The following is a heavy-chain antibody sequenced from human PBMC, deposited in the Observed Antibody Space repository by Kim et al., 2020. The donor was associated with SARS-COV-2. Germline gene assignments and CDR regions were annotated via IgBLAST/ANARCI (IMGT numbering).Heavy chain of an antibody. CDR3: AKDRVAAAGNWFDP. CDR1: GFTFSSYG. V-gene: IGHV3-30*18. Sequence: GGSLRLSCAASGFTFSSYGMHWVRQAPGKGLEWVAVISYDGSNKYYADSVKGRFTISRDNSKNTLYLQMNSLRAEDTAVYYCAKDRVAAAGNWFDPWGQG. J-gene: IGHJ5*02. D-gene: IGHD6-13*01. CDR2: ISYDGSNK.